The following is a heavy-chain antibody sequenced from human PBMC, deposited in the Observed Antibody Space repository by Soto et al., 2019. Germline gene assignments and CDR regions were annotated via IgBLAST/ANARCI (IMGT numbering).Heavy chain of an antibody. V-gene: IGHV4-34*01. D-gene: IGHD2-15*01. CDR3: ARGGYCSGGSCPNWFDP. CDR1: GGSFSGYY. Sequence: QVQLQQWGAGLLKPSETLSLTCAVYGGSFSGYYWSWIRQPPGKGLEWIGEINHSGSTNYNPSLKSRVTISVDTSKTQFSLKLSSVTAADTAVYYCARGGYCSGGSCPNWFDPWGQGTLVTVSS. J-gene: IGHJ5*02. CDR2: INHSGST.